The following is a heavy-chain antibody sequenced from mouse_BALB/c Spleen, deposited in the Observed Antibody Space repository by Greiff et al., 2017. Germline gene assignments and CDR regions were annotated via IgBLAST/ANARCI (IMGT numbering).Heavy chain of an antibody. V-gene: IGHV2-9*02. Sequence: VKLQESGPGLVAPSQSLSITCTVSGFSLTSYGVHWVRQPPGKGLEWLGVIWAGGSTNYNSALMSRLSISKDNSKSQVFLKMNSLQTDDTAMYYCARGGYGNYPFAYWGQGTLVTVSA. CDR2: IWAGGST. D-gene: IGHD2-1*01. CDR3: ARGGYGNYPFAY. CDR1: GFSLTSYG. J-gene: IGHJ3*01.